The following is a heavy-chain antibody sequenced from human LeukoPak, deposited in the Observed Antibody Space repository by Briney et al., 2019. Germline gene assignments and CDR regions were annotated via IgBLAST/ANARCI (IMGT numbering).Heavy chain of an antibody. V-gene: IGHV1-69*05. CDR1: GGTFSSYA. CDR3: ARVGFRRDGYNFNYYMDV. Sequence: SVKVSCKASGGTFSSYAISWVRRAPGQGLEWMGRIIPIFGTANYAQKFQGRVTITTDESTSTAYMELSSLRSEDTAVYYCARVGFRRDGYNFNYYMDVWGKGTTVTVSS. D-gene: IGHD5-24*01. J-gene: IGHJ6*03. CDR2: IIPIFGTA.